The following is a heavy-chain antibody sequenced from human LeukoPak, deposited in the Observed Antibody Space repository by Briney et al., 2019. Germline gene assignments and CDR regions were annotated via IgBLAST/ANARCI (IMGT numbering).Heavy chain of an antibody. CDR2: IYYSGST. CDR1: GGSISSYY. V-gene: IGHV4-59*01. D-gene: IGHD3-10*01. CDR3: AQSRAGGGGWFGELSSPAFDY. Sequence: PSETLSLTCTVSGGSISSYYWSWIRQPPGKGLEWIGYIYYSGSTNYNPSLKSRVTISVDTSKNQFSLKLSSVTAADTAVYYCAQSRAGGGGWFGELSSPAFDYWGQGTLVTVSS. J-gene: IGHJ4*02.